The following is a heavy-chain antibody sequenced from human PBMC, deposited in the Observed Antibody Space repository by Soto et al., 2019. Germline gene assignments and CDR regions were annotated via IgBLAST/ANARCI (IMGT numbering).Heavy chain of an antibody. CDR1: GGSITSGNFY. Sequence: SETLSLTCSVSGGSITSGNFYWSWIRQHPGKGLEWIGYIYYSGSTYYNPSLRGRVTISVDTSKNQFSLKLSSVTAADTAVYYCASPGPRGGMDVCGQGTTVTVSS. CDR3: ASPGPRGGMDV. CDR2: IYYSGST. V-gene: IGHV4-31*03. J-gene: IGHJ6*02.